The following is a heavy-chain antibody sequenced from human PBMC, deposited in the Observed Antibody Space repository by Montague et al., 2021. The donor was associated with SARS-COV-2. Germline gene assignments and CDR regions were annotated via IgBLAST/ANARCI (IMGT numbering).Heavy chain of an antibody. J-gene: IGHJ4*02. V-gene: IGHV4-4*02. D-gene: IGHD1-26*01. CDR1: GDSISTDNW. CDR2: IYHTWST. Sequence: SETLSLTCVVPGDSISTDNWWTWVRLPPGKGLEWVGEIYHTWSTKYKPSRKSRVSMSVDKSWHQFSLRLTSVTAADTAIYYHARKGSGRSDLAYWGQRTLVTVSS. CDR3: ARKGSGRSDLAY.